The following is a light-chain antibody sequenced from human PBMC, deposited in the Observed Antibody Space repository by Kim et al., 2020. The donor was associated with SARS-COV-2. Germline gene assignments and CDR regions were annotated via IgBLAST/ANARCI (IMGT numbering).Light chain of an antibody. CDR1: SSDVGGYNF. CDR2: EVS. J-gene: IGLJ2*01. V-gene: IGLV2-8*01. Sequence: QSALTQPPSASGSPGQSVTISCTGTSSDVGGYNFVSWYQQHPGKAPKLMIYEVSKRPSGVPDRFSGSKSGNTASLTVSGLQAEDEADYYCSSYAGSKIPVFGGGTQLTVL. CDR3: SSYAGSKIPV.